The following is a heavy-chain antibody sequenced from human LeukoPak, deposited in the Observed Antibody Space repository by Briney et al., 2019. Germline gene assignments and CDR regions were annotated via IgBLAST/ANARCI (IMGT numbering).Heavy chain of an antibody. Sequence: GGSLRLSCAASGFTFSSYSMNWVRQAPGKGLEWVSSISSSSSYIYYADSVKGRFTISRDNSKNTLYLQMNSLRAEDTAVYYCAKTMYYYDSSGYYYFQHWGQGTLVTVSP. CDR1: GFTFSSYS. D-gene: IGHD3-22*01. CDR3: AKTMYYYDSSGYYYFQH. V-gene: IGHV3-21*04. J-gene: IGHJ1*01. CDR2: ISSSSSYI.